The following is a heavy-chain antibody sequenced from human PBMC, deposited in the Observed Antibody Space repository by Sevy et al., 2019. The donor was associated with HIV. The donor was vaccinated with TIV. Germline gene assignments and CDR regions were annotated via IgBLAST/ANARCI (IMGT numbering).Heavy chain of an antibody. D-gene: IGHD3-10*01. CDR2: IYHSGST. Sequence: SETLSLTCAVSGYSISSGYYWGWIRQPPGKGLEWIGSIYHSGSTYYNPSLKSRVTISVDTSKNQFSLKLSSVTAADTAVYYCAREVMVRGVRAERYYYYGMDVWGQWTTVTVSS. V-gene: IGHV4-38-2*02. CDR1: GYSISSGYY. J-gene: IGHJ6*02. CDR3: AREVMVRGVRAERYYYYGMDV.